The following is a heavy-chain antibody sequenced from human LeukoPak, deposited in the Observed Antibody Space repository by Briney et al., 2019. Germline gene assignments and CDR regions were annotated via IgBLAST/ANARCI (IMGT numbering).Heavy chain of an antibody. J-gene: IGHJ4*02. CDR2: INPSGGTT. Sequence: ASVKVSCKASGYTSTSYYMHWVRQAPGQGLEWVGIINPSGGTTTYAQKFQGRVTMTRDTSTSTVYMELSSLRIEDTAVYYCSRDLGGSYNDYLGQGTLVTVSS. D-gene: IGHD1-26*01. CDR3: SRDLGGSYNDY. V-gene: IGHV1-46*01. CDR1: GYTSTSYY.